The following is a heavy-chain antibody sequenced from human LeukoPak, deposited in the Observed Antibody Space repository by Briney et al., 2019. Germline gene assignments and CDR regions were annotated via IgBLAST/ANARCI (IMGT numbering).Heavy chain of an antibody. CDR3: ARDKILVAGRYYYYYGMDV. D-gene: IGHD2-15*01. J-gene: IGHJ6*02. CDR1: GGSISSGGYS. V-gene: IGHV4-30-2*01. Sequence: SQTLSLTCAVSGGSISSGGYSWSWIRQPPGKGLEWIGYIYHSGSTYYNPSLKSRVTISVDRSKNQFSLELSSVTAADTAVYYCARDKILVAGRYYYYYGMDVWGQGTTVTVSS. CDR2: IYHSGST.